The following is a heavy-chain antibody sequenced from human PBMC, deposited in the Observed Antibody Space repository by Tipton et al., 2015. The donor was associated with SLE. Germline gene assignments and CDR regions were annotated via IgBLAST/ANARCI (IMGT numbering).Heavy chain of an antibody. V-gene: IGHV3-30*02. CDR1: GFWFSTYG. CDR3: ANLPFGGIQRGFDY. D-gene: IGHD6-25*01. Sequence: SLRLSCAASGFWFSTYGMHWVRQAPGKGLEWVAFVLFDGSDKYYADSVKGRFTISRDNSKNTLYLQMNSLRAEDTAVYYCANLPFGGIQRGFDYWGQGTLVTVSS. CDR2: VLFDGSDK. J-gene: IGHJ4*02.